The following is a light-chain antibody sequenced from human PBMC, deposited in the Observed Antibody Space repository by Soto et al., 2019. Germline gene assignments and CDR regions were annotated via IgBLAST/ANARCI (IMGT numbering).Light chain of an antibody. Sequence: QSVLTQPPQLFGAPGQRSTISCTGGAPTIGTGFDVHWYKQLPGTAPKPLIYGNNNRPSGVPDRFSGSKSGTSASLAITGLQADDEADYYCQSYDSSLSGHVVFGGGTKVTVL. V-gene: IGLV1-40*01. CDR1: APTIGTGFD. J-gene: IGLJ2*01. CDR3: QSYDSSLSGHVV. CDR2: GNN.